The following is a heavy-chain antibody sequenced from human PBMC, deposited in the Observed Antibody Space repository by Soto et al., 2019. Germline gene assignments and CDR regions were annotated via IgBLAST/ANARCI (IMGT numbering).Heavy chain of an antibody. J-gene: IGHJ6*03. CDR1: GYTFTGYY. V-gene: IGHV1-2*02. D-gene: IGHD2-2*01. Sequence: ASVKVSCKASGYTFTGYYMHWVRQAPGQGLEWMGWINPNSGGTNYAQKLQGRVTMTTDTSTSTAYMELSSLRSEDTAVYYCATDPIPYHPNYYYYMDVWGKGTTVTVSS. CDR3: ATDPIPYHPNYYYYMDV. CDR2: INPNSGGT.